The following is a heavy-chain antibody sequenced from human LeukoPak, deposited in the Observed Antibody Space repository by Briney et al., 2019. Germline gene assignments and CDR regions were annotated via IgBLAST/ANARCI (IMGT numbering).Heavy chain of an antibody. J-gene: IGHJ4*02. Sequence: PGRSLRLSCAASGFTFSSYGMHWVRQAPGKGLEWVAVIWYDGSNKYYADSVKGRFTISRDNSKNTLYLQMNSLRAEDTAVYYCAREGYYDTLTGPKNNFDYWGQGTLVTVSS. CDR2: IWYDGSNK. CDR3: AREGYYDTLTGPKNNFDY. CDR1: GFTFSSYG. D-gene: IGHD3-9*01. V-gene: IGHV3-33*01.